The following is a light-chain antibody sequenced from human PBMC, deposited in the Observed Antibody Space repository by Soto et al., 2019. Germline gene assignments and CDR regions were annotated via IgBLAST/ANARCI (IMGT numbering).Light chain of an antibody. CDR2: WAS. Sequence: DIVMTQSPDSLAVSLGERATINCKSSQSVLYSSNNKNYLAWYQQKPGQPPKLLIYWASTRESGVPDRFSGSGSGTDFTLSISSLQADDVAVYYCQQDYTSPQTFGQGTKVEIK. CDR1: QSVLYSSNNKNY. V-gene: IGKV4-1*01. CDR3: QQDYTSPQT. J-gene: IGKJ1*01.